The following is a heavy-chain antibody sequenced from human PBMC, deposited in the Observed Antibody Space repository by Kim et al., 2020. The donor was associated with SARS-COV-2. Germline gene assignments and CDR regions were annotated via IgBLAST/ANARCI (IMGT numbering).Heavy chain of an antibody. Sequence: GGSLRLSCAASGFTFSSYGMHWVRQAPGKGLEWVAVIWYDGSNKYYADSVKGRFTISRDNSKNTLYPQMNSLRAEDTAVYYCAKDLAVAEQFDYWGQGTL. D-gene: IGHD6-19*01. CDR3: AKDLAVAEQFDY. J-gene: IGHJ4*02. V-gene: IGHV3-33*06. CDR2: IWYDGSNK. CDR1: GFTFSSYG.